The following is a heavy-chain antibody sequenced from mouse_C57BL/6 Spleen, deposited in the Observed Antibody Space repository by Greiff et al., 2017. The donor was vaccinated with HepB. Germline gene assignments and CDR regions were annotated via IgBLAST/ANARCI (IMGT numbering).Heavy chain of an antibody. Sequence: QVQLQQPGAELVKPGASVKLSCKASGYTFTSYWMHWVKQRPGRGLEWIGRIDPNSGGTKYNEKFKSKATLTVDKPSSTADMQLSSLTSEDSAVYYCARRGNWDDFDYWGQGTTLTVSS. D-gene: IGHD4-1*01. CDR3: ARRGNWDDFDY. V-gene: IGHV1-72*01. CDR1: GYTFTSYW. CDR2: IDPNSGGT. J-gene: IGHJ2*01.